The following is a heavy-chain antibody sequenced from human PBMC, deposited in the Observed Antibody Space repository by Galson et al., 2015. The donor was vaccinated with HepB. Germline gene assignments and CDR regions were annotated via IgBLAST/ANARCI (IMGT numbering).Heavy chain of an antibody. D-gene: IGHD2/OR15-2a*01. V-gene: IGHV7-4-1*02. Sequence: SVKVSCKASGCPFTSYAINWVRQAPGQGLEWMGWINTSTGKPTYAQGFTGRFVFSLDTSVNTAFLQINSLKAEDTAVYFCARTFYCDYWGQGALVTVSS. CDR2: INTSTGKP. CDR3: ARTFYCDY. J-gene: IGHJ4*02. CDR1: GCPFTSYA.